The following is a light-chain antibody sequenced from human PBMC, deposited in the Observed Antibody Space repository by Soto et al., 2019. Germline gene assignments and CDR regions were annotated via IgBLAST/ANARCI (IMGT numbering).Light chain of an antibody. CDR3: QQSSSTPLT. CDR2: SAS. CDR1: QNIGDS. J-gene: IGKJ4*01. Sequence: DIQMTQSPSSLSASVGDRVTITCRASQNIGDSLNWYQQKPGKAPKLLIYSASKLQSGVPARFSGSGSGTDFTLTITSLQSEDFATYYCQQSSSTPLTFGGGTKVEIK. V-gene: IGKV1-39*01.